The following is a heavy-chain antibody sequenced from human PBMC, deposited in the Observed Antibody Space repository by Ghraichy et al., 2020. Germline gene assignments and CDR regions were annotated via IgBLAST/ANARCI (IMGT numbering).Heavy chain of an antibody. CDR3: ATDDSERSRWYLLVY. Sequence: GESLNISCVVSGINVNEKYMSWVRQAPGKGLEWVSVIYGNGTTRYADSVKGRFTVSKDNSKNTLYLQMNSLRPEDTAVYYCATDDSERSRWYLLVYWGQGTVVTVSS. J-gene: IGHJ4*02. D-gene: IGHD6-13*01. CDR1: GINVNEKY. CDR2: IYGNGTT. V-gene: IGHV3-66*03.